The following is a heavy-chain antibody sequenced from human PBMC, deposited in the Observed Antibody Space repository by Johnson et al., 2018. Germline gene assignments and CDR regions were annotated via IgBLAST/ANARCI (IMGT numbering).Heavy chain of an antibody. CDR1: GFTFRSYA. CDR3: AGSRSDSYVIDI. Sequence: QVQLVQSGGGVVQPGRSLRLSCAASGFTFRSYAMNWVRQAPGKGLEWVAVISADGSNKYYGDSVKGRLTITRDNSKKTLYLQMNSLRAEYTAVYYCAGSRSDSYVIDIWGQGTMVTVSP. D-gene: IGHD3-16*01. V-gene: IGHV3-30-3*01. CDR2: ISADGSNK. J-gene: IGHJ3*02.